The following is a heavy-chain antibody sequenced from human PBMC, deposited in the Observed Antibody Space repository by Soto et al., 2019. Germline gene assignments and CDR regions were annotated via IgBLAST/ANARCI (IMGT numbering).Heavy chain of an antibody. D-gene: IGHD3-3*01. V-gene: IGHV4-59*01. CDR2: IYYNGRT. Sequence: QVQLQESGPGLVKPSETLSLTCTVSGGSISTYYWSWIRQPPGKGLEWIGYIYYNGRTNYNPSLDSRVTIPLDTSKSQFSLKLSSVTAADTAVYYCGRDGSGYDFWCGPYCFDNWGPGPRVTVSS. CDR1: GGSISTYY. J-gene: IGHJ4*02. CDR3: GRDGSGYDFWCGPYCFDN.